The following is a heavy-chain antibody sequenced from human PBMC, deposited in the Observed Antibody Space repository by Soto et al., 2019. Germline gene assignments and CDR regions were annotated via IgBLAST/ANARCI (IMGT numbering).Heavy chain of an antibody. V-gene: IGHV3-21*01. J-gene: IGHJ4*02. CDR3: ARALNSYGLSFLDY. CDR2: ISSSSSYI. D-gene: IGHD5-18*01. CDR1: GFTFSSYS. Sequence: GGSLTLSCAASGFTFSSYSMNWVRQAPGKGLEWVSSISSSSSYIYYADSVKGRFTISRDNAKNSLYLQMNSLRAEDTAVYYCARALNSYGLSFLDYWGQGTLGTVPQ.